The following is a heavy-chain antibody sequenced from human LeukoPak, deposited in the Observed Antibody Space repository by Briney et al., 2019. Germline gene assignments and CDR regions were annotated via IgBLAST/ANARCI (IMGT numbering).Heavy chain of an antibody. D-gene: IGHD6-19*01. V-gene: IGHV6-1*01. CDR1: GDSVSSNSAA. Sequence: SQTLSLTCAISGDSVSSNSAAWNRIRQSPSRGLEWLGRTCYRSKWYYDYAVSVKSRITINPDTSKNQFSLQLNSVTPEDTAVYYCAREYRSTFDIWGQGTMFTVSS. CDR2: TCYRSKWYY. J-gene: IGHJ3*02. CDR3: AREYRSTFDI.